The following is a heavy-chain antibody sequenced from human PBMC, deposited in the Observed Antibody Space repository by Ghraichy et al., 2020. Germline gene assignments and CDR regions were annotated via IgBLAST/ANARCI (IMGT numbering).Heavy chain of an antibody. V-gene: IGHV3-72*01. D-gene: IGHD1-26*01. CDR2: TKNKANSYTT. CDR1: GFTSSDHY. J-gene: IGHJ4*02. Sequence: GESLNISCAVSGFTSSDHYLDWVRQAPGKGLEWVGRTKNKANSYTTEYAASVKGRFTISRDDSKNSMYLQMSSLKTEDTAVYYCARWRSGSADYWGQGTLFTVSS. CDR3: ARWRSGSADY.